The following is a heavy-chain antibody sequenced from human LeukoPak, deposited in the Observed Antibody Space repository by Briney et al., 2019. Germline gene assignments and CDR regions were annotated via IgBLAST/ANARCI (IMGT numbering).Heavy chain of an antibody. D-gene: IGHD1-1*01. CDR2: INHGGST. V-gene: IGHV4-34*01. CDR3: ARQGYGPATIKY. CDR1: GGSFSGCW. Sequence: SETLSLTCAIYGGSFSGCWWTWIRPPPGKGLEFIGEINHGGSTNYNPSLKSRVTMSVDMSKNHFPLNVRSVTAADTAIYYCARQGYGPATIKYWGQGTLVTVSS. J-gene: IGHJ4*02.